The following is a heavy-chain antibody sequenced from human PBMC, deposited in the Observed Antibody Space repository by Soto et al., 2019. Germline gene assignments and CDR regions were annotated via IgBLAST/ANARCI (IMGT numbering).Heavy chain of an antibody. CDR3: ASHASGSFDD. CDR2: IYYSGST. V-gene: IGHV4-39*01. J-gene: IGHJ4*02. Sequence: QLQLQESGPGLVKPSETLSLTCTVSGGSISSSSYYWGWIRQPPGKGLEWIGSIYYSGSTYYNPSLESRVTMSVDPSKNQFSLALSSVTAAAPAVYYCASHASGSFDDWGPGTLVTVSS. CDR1: GGSISSSSYY. D-gene: IGHD3-3*01.